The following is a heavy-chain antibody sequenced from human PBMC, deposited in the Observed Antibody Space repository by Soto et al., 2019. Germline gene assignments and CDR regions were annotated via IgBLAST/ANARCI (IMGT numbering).Heavy chain of an antibody. Sequence: PSQTLSLTCAISGASVSTNTAAWNWIRQSPTRGLEWLGRTYYGSQWYNDYAVSVKSRIAITPDTSKNQFSLHLNSVTPEDAAVYYCATAWHYGVDAVFGMDVWGQGTTVTVSS. CDR2: TYYGSQWYN. J-gene: IGHJ6*02. CDR3: ATAWHYGVDAVFGMDV. V-gene: IGHV6-1*01. CDR1: GASVSTNTAA. D-gene: IGHD4-17*01.